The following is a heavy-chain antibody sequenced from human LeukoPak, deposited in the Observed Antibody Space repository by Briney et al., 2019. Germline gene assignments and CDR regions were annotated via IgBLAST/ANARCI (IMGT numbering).Heavy chain of an antibody. D-gene: IGHD6-13*01. Sequence: ASVKVSCKASGYPFINYGVSWVRQAPGQGLEWMGWISAYNGNTKYAQKLQDRVTMTIDASTSTAYMELRSLRSDDTAVYYCAREAAGYYWYFDLWGHGTLVTVSS. J-gene: IGHJ2*01. CDR2: ISAYNGNT. CDR3: AREAAGYYWYFDL. CDR1: GYPFINYG. V-gene: IGHV1-18*01.